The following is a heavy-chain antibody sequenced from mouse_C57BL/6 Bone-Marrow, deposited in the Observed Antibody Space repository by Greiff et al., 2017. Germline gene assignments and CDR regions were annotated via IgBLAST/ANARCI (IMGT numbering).Heavy chain of an antibody. D-gene: IGHD2-4*01. CDR2: IWSDGRT. V-gene: IGHV2-6-1*01. J-gene: IGHJ4*01. Sequence: QVQLKESAPGLVAPSPSLSIPCTVSGFSLTSYGVHWFRQPPGKGLEWLVVIWSDGRTTYNSALKSRLSISKDNSKSQVFLKMNSLQADDTAMYYCARHGYDYGGGAMDYWGQGTSVTVSS. CDR3: ARHGYDYGGGAMDY. CDR1: GFSLTSYG.